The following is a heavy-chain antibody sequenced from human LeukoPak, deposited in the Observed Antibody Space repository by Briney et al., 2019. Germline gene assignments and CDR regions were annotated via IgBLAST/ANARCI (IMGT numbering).Heavy chain of an antibody. Sequence: PGGSLRLSCAASGFTVSSNYMNWVRQAPGKGLEWVSVIYGGGNIYYADSVKGRFTISRDNSKNTLYLPMNSLSAEDTAVYYCARGAGYNYPYHFDYWGQGTLVTVSS. CDR2: IYGGGNI. CDR1: GFTVSSNY. D-gene: IGHD5-24*01. CDR3: ARGAGYNYPYHFDY. V-gene: IGHV3-53*01. J-gene: IGHJ4*02.